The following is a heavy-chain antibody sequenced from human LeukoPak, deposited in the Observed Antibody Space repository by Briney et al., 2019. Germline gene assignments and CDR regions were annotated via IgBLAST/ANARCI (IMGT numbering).Heavy chain of an antibody. D-gene: IGHD6-13*01. Sequence: SHISSSSKTIYYADSVEGRFTISRDNARNSLYLQMNSLRAEDTAVYYCARSIAATGTSPFDYWGQGTLVTVSS. J-gene: IGHJ4*02. CDR3: ARSIAATGTSPFDY. CDR2: ISSSSKTI. V-gene: IGHV3-48*04.